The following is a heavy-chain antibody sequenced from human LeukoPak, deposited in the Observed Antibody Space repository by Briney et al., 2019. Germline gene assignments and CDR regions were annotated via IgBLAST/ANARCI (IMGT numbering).Heavy chain of an antibody. J-gene: IGHJ4*02. CDR1: RFTFSDYY. Sequence: GGSLRLSCVASRFTFSDYYMTWIRQAPGKGLEWVSYISDGGTIIYYADSVKGRFAISRDNAKNSLYLQVNSLRAEDTAVYYCARLRIRNCSGGTCYATFFDYWGQGTLVTVSS. D-gene: IGHD2-15*01. CDR2: ISDGGTII. CDR3: ARLRIRNCSGGTCYATFFDY. V-gene: IGHV3-11*04.